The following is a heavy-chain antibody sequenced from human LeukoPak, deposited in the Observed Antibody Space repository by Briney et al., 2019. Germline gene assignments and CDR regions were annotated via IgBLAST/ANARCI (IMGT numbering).Heavy chain of an antibody. D-gene: IGHD3-10*01. CDR1: GYTFTGYY. J-gene: IGHJ5*02. CDR3: AREVVEAGVRVSWFDP. Sequence: ASVKVSCKASGYTFTGYYMHWVRQAPGQGLEWMGWINPNSGGTNYAQKFQGRVTMTRDTSISTAYMELSRLRSDDTAVYYCAREVVEAGVRVSWFDPWGQGTLVTVSS. V-gene: IGHV1-2*02. CDR2: INPNSGGT.